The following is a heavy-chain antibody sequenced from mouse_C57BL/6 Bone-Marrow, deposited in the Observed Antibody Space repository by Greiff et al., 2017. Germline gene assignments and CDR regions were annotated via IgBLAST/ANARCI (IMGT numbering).Heavy chain of an antibody. D-gene: IGHD2-5*01. Sequence: EVKLQESGGDLVKPGGSLKLSCAASGFTFSSYGMSWVRQTPDKRLEWVATISSGGSYTYYPDSVKGRFTISRDNAKNTLYLQMSSLKSEDTAMYYCARRNSNFYAMDYWGQGTSVTVSS. CDR2: ISSGGSYT. CDR1: GFTFSSYG. V-gene: IGHV5-6*02. CDR3: ARRNSNFYAMDY. J-gene: IGHJ4*01.